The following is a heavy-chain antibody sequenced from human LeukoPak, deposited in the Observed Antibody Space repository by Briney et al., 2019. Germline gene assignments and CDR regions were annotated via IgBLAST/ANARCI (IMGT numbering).Heavy chain of an antibody. CDR1: GFTFDDYG. CDR3: ARDRARIAAAGLIYYFDY. CDR2: INWNVGST. J-gene: IGHJ4*02. D-gene: IGHD6-13*01. Sequence: GGSLRLSCAASGFTFDDYGMSWVRQAPGKGLEWVSGINWNVGSTGYADSVKGRFTISRDNAKNSLSLQMNSLRAEDTALYYCARDRARIAAAGLIYYFDYWGQGTLVTVSS. V-gene: IGHV3-20*04.